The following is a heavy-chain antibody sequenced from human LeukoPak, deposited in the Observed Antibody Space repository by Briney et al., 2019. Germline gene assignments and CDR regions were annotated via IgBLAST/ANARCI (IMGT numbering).Heavy chain of an antibody. V-gene: IGHV3-23*01. Sequence: GSLRLFCAASGFTLRSYAMSWVRQAPGKGLEWVSSISDSGGSSYYADSVKGRFTISRDNSKNTLYLQMHGLRAEDTAVYYCAKDGFALALHYSFDYWGQGTLVTVSS. CDR3: AKDGFALALHYSFDY. J-gene: IGHJ4*02. D-gene: IGHD3-3*01. CDR1: GFTLRSYA. CDR2: ISDSGGSS.